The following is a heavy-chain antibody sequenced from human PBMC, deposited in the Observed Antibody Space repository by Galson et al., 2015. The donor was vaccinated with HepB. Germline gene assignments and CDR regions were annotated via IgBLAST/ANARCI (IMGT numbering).Heavy chain of an antibody. D-gene: IGHD3-10*01. CDR3: ARALGFGELLSGLFDY. V-gene: IGHV1-18*01. J-gene: IGHJ4*02. CDR1: GYTFTSYG. Sequence: SVKVSCKASGYTFTSYGISWVRQAPGQGLERMGWISAYNGNTNYAQKLQGRVTMTTDTSTSTAYMELRSLRSDDTAVYYCARALGFGELLSGLFDYWGQGTLVTVSS. CDR2: ISAYNGNT.